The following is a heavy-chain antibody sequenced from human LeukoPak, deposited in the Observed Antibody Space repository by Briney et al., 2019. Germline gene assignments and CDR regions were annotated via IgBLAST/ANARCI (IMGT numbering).Heavy chain of an antibody. J-gene: IGHJ6*03. CDR3: ARGIAARRSDVGYYYMDV. CDR2: INWNGGST. D-gene: IGHD6-6*01. V-gene: IGHV3-20*04. Sequence: GGSLRLSCAASGFTFDDYGMSWVRQAPGKGLEWVFGINWNGGSTGYADSVKGRFTISRDNAKNSLYLQMNSLRAEDTALYYCARGIAARRSDVGYYYMDVWGKGTTVTVSS. CDR1: GFTFDDYG.